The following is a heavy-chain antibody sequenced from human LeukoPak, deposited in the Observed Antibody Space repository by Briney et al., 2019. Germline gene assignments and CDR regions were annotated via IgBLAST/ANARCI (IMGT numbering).Heavy chain of an antibody. D-gene: IGHD6-6*01. Sequence: GSLRLSCAASGFTFNSYSMNWVRQAPGKRLEWVAVISSSSTYIYYADSVKGRFTISRDNAKNALYLQMNSLRADDTAVYYCARDLGTYSGSSQREYWGQGTLVTVSS. CDR1: GFTFNSYS. J-gene: IGHJ4*02. CDR2: ISSSSTYI. CDR3: ARDLGTYSGSSQREY. V-gene: IGHV3-21*01.